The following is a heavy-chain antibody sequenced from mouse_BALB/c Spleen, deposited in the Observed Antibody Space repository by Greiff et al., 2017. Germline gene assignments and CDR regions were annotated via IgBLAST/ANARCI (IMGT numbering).Heavy chain of an antibody. CDR3: TRGDSSFAY. J-gene: IGHJ3*01. CDR2: IYPGNSDT. V-gene: IGHV1-5*01. Sequence: VQLQQSGTVLARPGASVKMSCKASGYTFTSYWMHWVKQRPGQGLEWIGAIYPGNSDTSYNQKFKGKAKLTAVTSTSTAYMELSSLTNEDSAVYYCTRGDSSFAYWGQGTLVTVSA. CDR1: GYTFTSYW.